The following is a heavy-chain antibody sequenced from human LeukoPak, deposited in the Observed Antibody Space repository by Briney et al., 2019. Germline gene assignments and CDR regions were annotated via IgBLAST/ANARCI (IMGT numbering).Heavy chain of an antibody. CDR1: GFTFSDYY. CDR2: INHSGST. D-gene: IGHD3-16*01. V-gene: IGHV4-34*01. J-gene: IGHJ5*02. CDR3: ARCLINNWFDP. Sequence: PGGSLRLSCAASGFTFSDYYMSWIRQPPGKGLEWIGEINHSGSTNYNPSLKSRVTISVDTSKNQFSLKLSSVTAADTAVYYCARCLINNWFDPWGQGALVTVSS.